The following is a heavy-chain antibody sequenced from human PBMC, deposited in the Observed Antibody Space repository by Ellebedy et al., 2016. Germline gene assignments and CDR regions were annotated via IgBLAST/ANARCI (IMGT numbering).Heavy chain of an antibody. CDR3: ARDILTGGLFGY. V-gene: IGHV1-18*01. CDR2: ISAYNGNT. D-gene: IGHD3-9*01. CDR1: GYTFTSYG. J-gene: IGHJ4*02. Sequence: ASVKVSXKASGYTFTSYGISWVRQAPGQGLEWMGWISAYNGNTNYAQKLQGRVTMTTDTSTSTAYMELRSLRSDDTAVYYCARDILTGGLFGYWGQGTLVTVSS.